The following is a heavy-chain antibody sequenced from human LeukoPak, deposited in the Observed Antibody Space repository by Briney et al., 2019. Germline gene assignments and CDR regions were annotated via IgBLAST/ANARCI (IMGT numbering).Heavy chain of an antibody. Sequence: PGGSLSLSCAASGFTFDDYAMRWVRQAPGKGLEWVSLISWDGGSTYYADSVKGRFTISRDNSKNSLYLQMDSLRAEDTALYYCAKDGGGYCSGGSCSPEYYFDYWGQGTLVTVSS. CDR2: ISWDGGST. CDR1: GFTFDDYA. J-gene: IGHJ4*02. CDR3: AKDGGGYCSGGSCSPEYYFDY. V-gene: IGHV3-43D*03. D-gene: IGHD2-15*01.